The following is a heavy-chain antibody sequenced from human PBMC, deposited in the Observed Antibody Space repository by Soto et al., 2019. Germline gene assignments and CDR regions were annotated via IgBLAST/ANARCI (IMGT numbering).Heavy chain of an antibody. Sequence: QVQLQQWGAGLLKPSETLSLTCAIYGGSFSGYYSSWLRQPPGKGLEWIGEINHSGSTNYNPSLKSGVTISADTSKNRFSLKVSSVTAADTVVYYCAGGYGRNFDYWCEGTLVTVSS. D-gene: IGHD3-10*01. CDR2: INHSGST. V-gene: IGHV4-34*01. CDR3: AGGYGRNFDY. J-gene: IGHJ4*02. CDR1: GGSFSGYY.